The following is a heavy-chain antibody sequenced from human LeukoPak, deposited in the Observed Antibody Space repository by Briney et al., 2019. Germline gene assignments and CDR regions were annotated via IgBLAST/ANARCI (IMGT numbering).Heavy chain of an antibody. V-gene: IGHV4-34*01. D-gene: IGHD3-3*01. CDR3: ARMYYDFWSGSRSYYYYYMDV. J-gene: IGHJ6*03. Sequence: PSETLSLTCAVYGGSFSGYYWSWIRQPPGKGLEWIGEINHSGSTNYNPSLKSRVTISVDTSKNQFSLKLSSVTAADTAVYYCARMYYDFWSGSRSYYYYYMDVWGKGTTVTVSS. CDR2: INHSGST. CDR1: GGSFSGYY.